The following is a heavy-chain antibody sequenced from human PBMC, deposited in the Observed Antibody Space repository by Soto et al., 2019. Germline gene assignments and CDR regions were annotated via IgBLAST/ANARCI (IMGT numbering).Heavy chain of an antibody. D-gene: IGHD6-6*01. J-gene: IGHJ6*02. CDR2: ISGSGGST. CDR1: GFTFSSYA. Sequence: EVQLLESGGGLVQPGGSLRLSCAASGFTFSSYAMSWVRQAPGKGLEWVSAISGSGGSTYYADSVKGRFTISRDNSKNTLYLQMNSLRAEDTDVYYCAKKHRESSSSGRYYYYGMDVWGQGTTVTVSS. CDR3: AKKHRESSSSGRYYYYGMDV. V-gene: IGHV3-23*01.